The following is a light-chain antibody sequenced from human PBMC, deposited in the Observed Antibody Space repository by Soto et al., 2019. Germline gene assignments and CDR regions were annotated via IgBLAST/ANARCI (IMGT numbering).Light chain of an antibody. CDR1: QGIGNS. J-gene: IGKJ5*01. CDR3: QKYNTVPAT. Sequence: DIQMTQSPPSLSASVGDRVTIICRASQGIGNSLAWYQQKPGTVPKLLIYSSSTLQSGVPSRFSSSGSGTDFTLTISSLQPEDVAAYYCQKYNTVPATFGQGTRLEMK. CDR2: SSS. V-gene: IGKV1-27*01.